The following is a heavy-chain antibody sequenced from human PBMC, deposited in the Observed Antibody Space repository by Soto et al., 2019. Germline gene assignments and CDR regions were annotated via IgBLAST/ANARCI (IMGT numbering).Heavy chain of an antibody. CDR1: GGTFSSYA. Sequence: ASVKVSCKASGGTFSSYAISWVRQAPGQGLEWMGGIIPIFGTANYAQKFQGRVTITADESTSTAYMELSSLRSEDTAVYYCARTAGTVDTASAFYYYGMDVWGQGTTVTVSS. J-gene: IGHJ6*02. V-gene: IGHV1-69*13. D-gene: IGHD1-1*01. CDR2: IIPIFGTA. CDR3: ARTAGTVDTASAFYYYGMDV.